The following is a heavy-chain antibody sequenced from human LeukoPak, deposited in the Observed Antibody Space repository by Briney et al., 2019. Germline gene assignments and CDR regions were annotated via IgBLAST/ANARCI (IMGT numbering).Heavy chain of an antibody. CDR2: MNPKSGNT. D-gene: IGHD5-12*01. Sequence: ASVKVSCKASGYTFTNYDINWVRQATGQGPEWMGWMNPKSGNTGYAQKFQGRVTMTRNTSISTAYMELSSLRSDDTAVYYCARVGYSGHDRPRYNWFDPWGQGTLVTVSS. V-gene: IGHV1-8*01. CDR3: ARVGYSGHDRPRYNWFDP. J-gene: IGHJ5*02. CDR1: GYTFTNYD.